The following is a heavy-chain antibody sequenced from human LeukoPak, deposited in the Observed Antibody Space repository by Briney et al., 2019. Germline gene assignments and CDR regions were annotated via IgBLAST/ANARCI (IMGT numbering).Heavy chain of an antibody. CDR2: INPNNGDT. CDR1: GYTFTVYY. V-gene: IGHV1-2*02. D-gene: IGHD1-14*01. Sequence: ASVTVSFKASGYTFTVYYMHWVRQAPGQGLEWMGWINPNNGDTHYAQKFQGTVTMTRDTSISTAYMELSSLRSDDTAVYYCARGVAGVYFYYMDVWGKGTTVTVSS. J-gene: IGHJ6*03. CDR3: ARGVAGVYFYYMDV.